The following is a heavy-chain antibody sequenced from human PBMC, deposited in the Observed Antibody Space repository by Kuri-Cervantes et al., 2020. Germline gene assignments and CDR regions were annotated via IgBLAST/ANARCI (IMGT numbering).Heavy chain of an antibody. Sequence: ASVKVSCKVSGYTLTELSMHWVRQAPGKGLEWMGGFDPEDGETIYAQKFQGRVTMTEDTSTDTAYMELSSLRSEDTAVYYCARALAPHDTAWGYMDVWGKGTTVTVSS. D-gene: IGHD5-18*01. CDR3: ARALAPHDTAWGYMDV. J-gene: IGHJ6*03. V-gene: IGHV1-24*01. CDR2: FDPEDGET. CDR1: GYTLTELS.